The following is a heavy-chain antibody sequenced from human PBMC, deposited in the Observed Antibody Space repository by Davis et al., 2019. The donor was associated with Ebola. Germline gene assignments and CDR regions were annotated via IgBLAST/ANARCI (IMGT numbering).Heavy chain of an antibody. Sequence: GESLKISCAASGFTFSSYGMHWVRQAPGKGLEWVAVISYDGSNKYYADSVKGRFTISRDNSKNTLYLQMNSLRAEDTAVYYCASLAVRLLDYWGQGTLVTVSS. V-gene: IGHV3-30*03. CDR1: GFTFSSYG. CDR3: ASLAVRLLDY. CDR2: ISYDGSNK. D-gene: IGHD5-12*01. J-gene: IGHJ4*02.